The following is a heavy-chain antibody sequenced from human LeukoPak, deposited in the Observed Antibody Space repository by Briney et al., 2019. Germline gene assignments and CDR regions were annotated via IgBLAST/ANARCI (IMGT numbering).Heavy chain of an antibody. CDR3: ARGGWYNDY. V-gene: IGHV4-59*01. J-gene: IGHJ4*02. CDR2: IYYSGST. D-gene: IGHD6-19*01. CDR1: GGSISTYY. Sequence: SETLSLTCTVSGGSISTYYWSWIRQPPGKGLECIGYIYYSGSTKYNPSLKSRVTMSVDTSKNHFSLRLSSVTAADTALYYCARGGWYNDYWGQGTLVTVSS.